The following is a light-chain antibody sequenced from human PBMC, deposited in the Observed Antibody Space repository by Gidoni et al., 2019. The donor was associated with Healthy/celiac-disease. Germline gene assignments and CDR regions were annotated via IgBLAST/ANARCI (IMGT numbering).Light chain of an antibody. CDR1: SSDVGGYNY. J-gene: IGLJ1*01. CDR3: SSYTSSSTLPYV. Sequence: QSALTQPAPVSGSAGQSLTLSCTGTSSDVGGYNYVSWYQQHPGKAPKLMIYEVSNRPSGVSNRFSGSKSGNTASLTISGLQAEDEADYYCSSYTSSSTLPYVFGTGTKVTVL. V-gene: IGLV2-14*01. CDR2: EVS.